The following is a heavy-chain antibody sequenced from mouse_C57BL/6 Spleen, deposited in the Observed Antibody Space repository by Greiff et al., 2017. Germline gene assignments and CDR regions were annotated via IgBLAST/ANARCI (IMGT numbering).Heavy chain of an antibody. CDR2: IYPGSGNT. V-gene: IGHV1-66*01. CDR3: ARGSPQYDMDY. Sequence: QVHVKQSGPELVKPGASVKISCKASGYSFTSYYIHWVKQRPGQGLEWIGWIYPGSGNTKYNEKFKGKATMTADTSSSTAYLQLSSLTSEDPAVYYCARGSPQYDMDYWGQGTSVTVSS. J-gene: IGHJ4*01. CDR1: GYSFTSYY. D-gene: IGHD1-1*02.